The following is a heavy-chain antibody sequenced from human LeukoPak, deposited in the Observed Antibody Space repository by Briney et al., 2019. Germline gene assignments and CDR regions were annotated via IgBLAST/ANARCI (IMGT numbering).Heavy chain of an antibody. Sequence: GASVKVSCKASGYTFTRYGICWARQAPGRWLEWMGWISAYNGNTNYAQTLQGRVTMTTDTSTSTAYMELRSLRSDDTAVYYCARDSSSWYGPKPLDYWGQGTLVTVSS. V-gene: IGHV1-18*01. D-gene: IGHD6-13*01. J-gene: IGHJ4*02. CDR2: ISAYNGNT. CDR3: ARDSSSWYGPKPLDY. CDR1: GYTFTRYG.